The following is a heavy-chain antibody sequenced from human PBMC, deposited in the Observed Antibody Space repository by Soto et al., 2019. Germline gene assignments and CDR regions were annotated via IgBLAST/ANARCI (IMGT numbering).Heavy chain of an antibody. CDR3: ARHLAIAAAGPEELDP. Sequence: PRGSLKISCKGSGYSFTSYWISWVRQMPGKGLEWMGRIDPSDSYTNYSPSFQGHVTISADKSISTAYLQWSSLKASDTAMYYCARHLAIAAAGPEELDPWGQGTLVTVSS. V-gene: IGHV5-10-1*01. D-gene: IGHD6-13*01. J-gene: IGHJ5*02. CDR2: IDPSDSYT. CDR1: GYSFTSYW.